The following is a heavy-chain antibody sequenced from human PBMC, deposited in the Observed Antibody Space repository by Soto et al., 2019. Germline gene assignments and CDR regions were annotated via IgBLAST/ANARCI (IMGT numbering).Heavy chain of an antibody. CDR1: GGSIRSYY. Sequence: ETLSLTCTVSGGSIRSYYWSWIRQPPGKGLEWIGYIYYSGSTNYNPSLKSRVTISVDTSKNQFSLKLTSVTAADTAVYYCARDPAPWGQGALVTVSS. J-gene: IGHJ5*02. CDR3: ARDPAP. CDR2: IYYSGST. V-gene: IGHV4-59*12.